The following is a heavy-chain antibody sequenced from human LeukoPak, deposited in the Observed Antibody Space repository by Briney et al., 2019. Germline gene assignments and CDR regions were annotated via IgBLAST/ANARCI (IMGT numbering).Heavy chain of an antibody. Sequence: GESLKISCKGSGYSFTSYWIGWVRQMPGKGLEWMGIIHPGDSDTRYSPSFQGQVTISADKSISTAYLQWSSLKASDTAMYYCARHTNLAAAGKGLPDYWGQGTLVTVSS. D-gene: IGHD6-13*01. CDR2: IHPGDSDT. CDR1: GYSFTSYW. J-gene: IGHJ4*02. CDR3: ARHTNLAAAGKGLPDY. V-gene: IGHV5-51*01.